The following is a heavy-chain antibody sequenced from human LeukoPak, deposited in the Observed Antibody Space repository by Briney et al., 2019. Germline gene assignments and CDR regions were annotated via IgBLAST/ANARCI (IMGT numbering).Heavy chain of an antibody. CDR3: ARDLWSLGYCSSTSWSSAFDY. D-gene: IGHD2-2*01. V-gene: IGHV1-18*01. CDR1: GYTFTSYG. J-gene: IGHJ4*02. Sequence: ASVKVSCKASGYTFTSYGINWVRQAPGQGLEWMGWISTYYGSTNYAQKLQGRVTMTTDTSTSTAYMELRSLRSDDTAVYYCARDLWSLGYCSSTSWSSAFDYWGQGTLVTVSS. CDR2: ISTYYGST.